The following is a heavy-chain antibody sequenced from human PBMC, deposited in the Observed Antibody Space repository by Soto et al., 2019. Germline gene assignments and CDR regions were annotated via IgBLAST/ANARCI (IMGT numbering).Heavy chain of an antibody. Sequence: EVQLVESGGGLVQPGGSLKLSCAASGFTFSGSAVHWVRQASGKGLEWVGRIRSKANNYATAYAASVQGRFTIFRDDLKNKAYLQMNRLKKEDTDVYYCTHPQVYYGMDVWGQGTKVTVSS. CDR3: THPQVYYGMDV. CDR1: GFTFSGSA. V-gene: IGHV3-73*02. CDR2: IRSKANNYAT. J-gene: IGHJ6*02.